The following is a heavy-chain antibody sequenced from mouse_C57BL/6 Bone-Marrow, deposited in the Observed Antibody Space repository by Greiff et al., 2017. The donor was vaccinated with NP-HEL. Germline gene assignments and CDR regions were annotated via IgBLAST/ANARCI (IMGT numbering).Heavy chain of an antibody. CDR2: INYDGSST. J-gene: IGHJ4*01. Sequence: EVQVVESEGGLVQPGSSMKLSCTASGFTFSDYYMAWVRQVPEKGLEWVANINYDGSSTYYLDSLKSRFIISRDNAKNILYLQMSSLKSEDTATYYCAREGYYDYLYAMDYWGQGTSVTVSS. V-gene: IGHV5-16*01. CDR3: AREGYYDYLYAMDY. D-gene: IGHD2-4*01. CDR1: GFTFSDYY.